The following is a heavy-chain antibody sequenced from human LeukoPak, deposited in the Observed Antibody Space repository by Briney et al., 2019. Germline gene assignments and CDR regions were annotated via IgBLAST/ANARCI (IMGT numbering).Heavy chain of an antibody. Sequence: GGSLRLSCAASGFTVSSNYMSWVRQAPGKGLEWVSVIYSGGSTYYADSVKGRFTISRDNSKNTLYLQMNSLRAEDTAVYYCAKEWVGQMATITVYFDYWGQGTLVTVSS. D-gene: IGHD5-24*01. CDR3: AKEWVGQMATITVYFDY. CDR2: IYSGGST. J-gene: IGHJ4*02. V-gene: IGHV3-53*01. CDR1: GFTVSSNY.